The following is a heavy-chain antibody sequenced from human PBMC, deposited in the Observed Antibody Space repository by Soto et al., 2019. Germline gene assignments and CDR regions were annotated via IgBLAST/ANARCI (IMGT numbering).Heavy chain of an antibody. CDR2: INAVGSSS. D-gene: IGHD6-19*01. Sequence: GGSLRLSCVASGFSFNNQDMCWVRQAPGKGLEWVSGINAVGSSSHYADSVKGRFTIFRDNSKNTLSLQMNSLRSDDTAVYYCARVEQQWLATTYYFDYWGQGTLVTVSS. V-gene: IGHV3-23*03. J-gene: IGHJ4*02. CDR1: GFSFNNQD. CDR3: ARVEQQWLATTYYFDY.